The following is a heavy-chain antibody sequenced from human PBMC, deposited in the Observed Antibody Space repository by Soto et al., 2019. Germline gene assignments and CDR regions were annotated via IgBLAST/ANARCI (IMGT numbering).Heavy chain of an antibody. Sequence: PSKTISLTCAVSGGSISSGGYSCSWIRQPPGNGLEWIGYIYHSGSTYYNPSLKSRVTISVDRSKNQFSLKLSSVTAADTAVYYYDQGGGGDPADYWGQGTPGT. D-gene: IGHD1-26*01. V-gene: IGHV4-30-2*01. J-gene: IGHJ4*02. CDR1: GGSISSGGYS. CDR2: IYHSGST. CDR3: DQGGGGDPADY.